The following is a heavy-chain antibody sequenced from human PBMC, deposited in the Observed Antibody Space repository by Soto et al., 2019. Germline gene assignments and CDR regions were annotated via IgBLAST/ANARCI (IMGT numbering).Heavy chain of an antibody. V-gene: IGHV1-69*13. CDR2: IIPIFGTA. CDR1: GGTFSSYA. J-gene: IGHJ5*02. Sequence: SVKVSCKASGGTFSSYAISWVRQAPGQGLEWMGGIIPIFGTANYAQKFQGRVTITADESTSTAYMEPSSLRSEDTAVYYCAREGVVGNWFDPWGQGTLVTVSS. D-gene: IGHD1-26*01. CDR3: AREGVVGNWFDP.